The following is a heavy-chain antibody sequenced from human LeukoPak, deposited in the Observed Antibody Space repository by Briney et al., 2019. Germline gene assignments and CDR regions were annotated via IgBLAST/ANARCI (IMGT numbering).Heavy chain of an antibody. CDR1: GFTFSSYW. Sequence: PGGSLTLSCAASGFTFSSYWMSWVRQAPGKGLEWVANIKQDGSEKYYVDSVKGRFTISRDNAKNSLYLQMNSLRAADTAVYYCASTRSSSWYLDYWGQGTLVTVSS. CDR2: IKQDGSEK. J-gene: IGHJ4*02. D-gene: IGHD6-13*01. CDR3: ASTRSSSWYLDY. V-gene: IGHV3-7*01.